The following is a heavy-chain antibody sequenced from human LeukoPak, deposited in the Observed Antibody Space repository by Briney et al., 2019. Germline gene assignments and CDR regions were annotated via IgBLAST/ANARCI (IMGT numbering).Heavy chain of an antibody. D-gene: IGHD6-25*01. Sequence: ASVTLSCTASGYTFTSYYMHWVRQAPGQGLEWMGIINPSGGSTSYAHKFQGRVTMTRDTSTSTVYMELSSLRSEDTAVYYCARDREPFTAAQPLDYWGQGTMVTVSS. CDR3: ARDREPFTAAQPLDY. V-gene: IGHV1-46*01. CDR1: GYTFTSYY. CDR2: INPSGGST. J-gene: IGHJ4*02.